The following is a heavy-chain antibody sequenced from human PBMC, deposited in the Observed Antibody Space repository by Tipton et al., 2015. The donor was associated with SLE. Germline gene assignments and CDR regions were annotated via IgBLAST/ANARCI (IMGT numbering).Heavy chain of an antibody. Sequence: TLSLTCTVSGGSISSGGYYWSWIRQHPGKGLEWIGHIYYSGDTYYNPSLKSRVNISVDTSKNQFSLKLNSVTAADTALYYCAIDYGGSHRAFDIWGQLTMVTVSS. CDR2: IYYSGDT. J-gene: IGHJ3*02. V-gene: IGHV4-31*03. CDR1: GGSISSGGYY. CDR3: AIDYGGSHRAFDI. D-gene: IGHD2-15*01.